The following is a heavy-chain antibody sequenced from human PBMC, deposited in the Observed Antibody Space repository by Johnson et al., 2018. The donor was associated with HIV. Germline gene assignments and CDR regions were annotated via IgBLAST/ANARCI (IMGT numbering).Heavy chain of an antibody. V-gene: IGHV3-33*06. Sequence: QVQLVESGGGVVQPGRSLRLSCAASGFTFSSYGMHWVRQAPGKGLEWVAVIWYDGSNKYYADSVKGRFTISRDTSKNTLYLQMNSLRAEDTAVYYCAKGYIPAGTARKWDRRDAFDIWGQGTMVTVSS. CDR2: IWYDGSNK. CDR1: GFTFSSYG. D-gene: IGHD1-7*01. J-gene: IGHJ3*02. CDR3: AKGYIPAGTARKWDRRDAFDI.